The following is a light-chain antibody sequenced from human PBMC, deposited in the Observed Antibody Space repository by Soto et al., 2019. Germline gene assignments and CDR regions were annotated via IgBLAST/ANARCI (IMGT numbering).Light chain of an antibody. V-gene: IGKV3-20*01. CDR3: QQYGDSPWT. CDR2: GAS. Sequence: EIVMTQSPATLSVSPGERATLSCRASQSVSSNLAWYQQRPGQAPRLLIYGASSRATGIPDRFSGSGSGTDFTLTTSRLVPEDFAVYYCQQYGDSPWTFGQGTKVDIK. J-gene: IGKJ1*01. CDR1: QSVSSN.